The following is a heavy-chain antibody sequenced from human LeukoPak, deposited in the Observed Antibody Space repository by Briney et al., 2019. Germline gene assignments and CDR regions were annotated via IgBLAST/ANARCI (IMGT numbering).Heavy chain of an antibody. V-gene: IGHV3-48*03. Sequence: GGSLRLSCAASGFTFSSYEMNWVRQAPGKGLEWVSYISSSGSTIYYADSVKGRFTISRDDAKNSLYLQMNSLRAEDTAVYYCAREHYGDYGLFDYWGQGTLVTVSS. CDR3: AREHYGDYGLFDY. CDR2: ISSSGSTI. D-gene: IGHD4-17*01. CDR1: GFTFSSYE. J-gene: IGHJ4*02.